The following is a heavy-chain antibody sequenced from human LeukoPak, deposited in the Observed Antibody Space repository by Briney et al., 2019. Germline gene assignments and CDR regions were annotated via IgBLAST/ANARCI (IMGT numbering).Heavy chain of an antibody. CDR2: IIPIFGTA. D-gene: IGHD2-2*01. Sequence: VSSVNVSCKASGGTFSSYAISLLRQAPGQGLEWIGGIIPIFGTANYAQKFQRRVTITADESTSKAYVQPDGLSSEHTAVYYCARTRGGTGYCSSTSCLPVNWFDPWGQGTLVTVSS. J-gene: IGHJ5*02. CDR3: ARTRGGTGYCSSTSCLPVNWFDP. V-gene: IGHV1-69*13. CDR1: GGTFSSYA.